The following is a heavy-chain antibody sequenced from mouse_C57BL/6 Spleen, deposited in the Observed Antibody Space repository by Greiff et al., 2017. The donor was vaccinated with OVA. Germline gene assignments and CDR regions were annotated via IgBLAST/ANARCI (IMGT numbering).Heavy chain of an antibody. Sequence: QVQLKESGPELVKPGASVKISCKASGYTFTDYYINWVKQRPGQGLEWIGWIFPGSGSTYYNQKFKGKATLTVDKSSSTAYMQLSSLTSEDSAVYYCAIRGGYSWFAYWGQGTLVTVSA. D-gene: IGHD2-3*01. CDR2: IFPGSGST. V-gene: IGHV1-75*01. CDR1: GYTFTDYY. J-gene: IGHJ3*01. CDR3: AIRGGYSWFAY.